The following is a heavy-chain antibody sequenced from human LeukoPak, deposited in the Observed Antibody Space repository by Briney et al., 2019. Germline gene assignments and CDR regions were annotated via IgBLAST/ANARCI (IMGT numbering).Heavy chain of an antibody. J-gene: IGHJ4*02. CDR1: GGTFSSYA. CDR2: IIPIFGTA. CDR3: ATILLGYCSSTSCYLLGYFDY. Sequence: GASVKVSCKASGGTFSSYAISWVRQAPGQGLEWMGGIIPIFGTANYAQKFQGRVTITADESTSTAYMELSSLRSEDTAVYYCATILLGYCSSTSCYLLGYFDYWGQGTLVAVSS. D-gene: IGHD2-2*01. V-gene: IGHV1-69*13.